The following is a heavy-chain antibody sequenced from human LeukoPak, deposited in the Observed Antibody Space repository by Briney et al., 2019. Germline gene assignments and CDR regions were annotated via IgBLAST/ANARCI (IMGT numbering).Heavy chain of an antibody. CDR2: ISGSGGST. D-gene: IGHD1-26*01. CDR3: ARALVGANDAFDI. J-gene: IGHJ3*02. Sequence: QPGGSLRLSCAASGFTFSSYAMSWVRQAPGKGLEWVSAISGSGGSTYYADSVKGRFTISRDNSKNTLYLQMNSLRAEDTAVYYCARALVGANDAFDIWGQGTMVTVSS. CDR1: GFTFSSYA. V-gene: IGHV3-23*01.